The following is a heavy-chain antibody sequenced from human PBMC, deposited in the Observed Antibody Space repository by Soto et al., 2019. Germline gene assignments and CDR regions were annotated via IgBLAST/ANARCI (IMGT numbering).Heavy chain of an antibody. CDR2: IYYSGGT. Sequence: QLQLQESGPGLVKPSETLSLTCTVSGGSISSSSYYWGWIRQPPGKGLEWIGSIYYSGGTYYNPSLKSRVTISVDTSKNQFSLKLSSVTAADTAVYYCASQWGGYTNNAFDIWGQGTMVTVSS. J-gene: IGHJ3*02. CDR3: ASQWGGYTNNAFDI. D-gene: IGHD5-12*01. V-gene: IGHV4-39*01. CDR1: GGSISSSSYY.